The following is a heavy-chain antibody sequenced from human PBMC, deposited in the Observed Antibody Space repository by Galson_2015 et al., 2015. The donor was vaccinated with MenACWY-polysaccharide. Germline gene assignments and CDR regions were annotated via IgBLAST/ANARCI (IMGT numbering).Heavy chain of an antibody. V-gene: IGHV3-53*01. Sequence: SLRFSCAASGFTVSSKYMCWVRQAPGEGLVWASVLYTAGNTSYADSVTGRFSVSRDASQNTLCLQMNSLRVDATAVYYCVGDSYHTCWGQGTLFIVS. CDR2: LYTAGNT. J-gene: IGHJ4*02. CDR1: GFTVSSKY. D-gene: IGHD3-16*01. CDR3: VGDSYHTC.